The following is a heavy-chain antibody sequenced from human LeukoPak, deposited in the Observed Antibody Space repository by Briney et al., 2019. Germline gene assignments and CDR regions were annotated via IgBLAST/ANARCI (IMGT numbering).Heavy chain of an antibody. V-gene: IGHV3-23*01. Sequence: GGSLRLSCAASGFTFNNYAMNWVRQAPGKGLEWVSHISPSGDSTYYADSVKGRFTISRDSSNNTLSQQMNSLRAEDTAVYYCAKIPKGGYFDSWGQGTLVTVSS. D-gene: IGHD2-2*01. CDR2: ISPSGDST. CDR1: GFTFNNYA. J-gene: IGHJ4*02. CDR3: AKIPKGGYFDS.